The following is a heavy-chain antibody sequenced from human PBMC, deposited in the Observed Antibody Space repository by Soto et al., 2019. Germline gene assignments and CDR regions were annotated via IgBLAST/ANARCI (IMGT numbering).Heavy chain of an antibody. Sequence: ASETLSLTCAVSCDSIGGYYWNWIRQPPGKGLEWLAHIYGDGSANYNPSLKIRVAISADSSKNQVSLTLRSVTAADTAVYFCAREIPIVTGYYMGIDYWGQGILVTVSS. V-gene: IGHV4-59*01. CDR1: CDSIGGYY. J-gene: IGHJ4*02. CDR2: IYGDGSA. D-gene: IGHD3-9*01. CDR3: AREIPIVTGYYMGIDY.